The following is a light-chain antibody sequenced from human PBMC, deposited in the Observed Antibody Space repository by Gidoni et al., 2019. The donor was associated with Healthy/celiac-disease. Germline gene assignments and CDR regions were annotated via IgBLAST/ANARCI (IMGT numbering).Light chain of an antibody. V-gene: IGKV3-11*01. J-gene: IGKJ4*01. CDR1: QSVSSY. Sequence: EIVLTKSQATLSFSPGERATLSCRASQSVSSYLDWYQQKPGQAPRLLIYDAANRSPGIPARFSGSVSGTDFPLTISSLEPEYFAVYSCQQRSSWPPLTFGGGTKVEIK. CDR3: QQRSSWPPLT. CDR2: DAA.